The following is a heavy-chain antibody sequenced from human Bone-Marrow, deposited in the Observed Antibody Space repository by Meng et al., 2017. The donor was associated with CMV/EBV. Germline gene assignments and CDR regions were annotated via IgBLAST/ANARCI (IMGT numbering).Heavy chain of an antibody. CDR1: GGSISSSSYY. V-gene: IGHV4-39*01. D-gene: IGHD3-3*01. J-gene: IGHJ6*02. Sequence: SETLSLTCTVSGGSISSSSYYWGWIRQPPGKGLEWIGSIYYSGSTYYNPSLKSRVTISVDTSKNQFSLKLSSVTAADTAVYYCARPVIYDFWSGYPDGMDAWGQGTTVTVSS. CDR3: ARPVIYDFWSGYPDGMDA. CDR2: IYYSGST.